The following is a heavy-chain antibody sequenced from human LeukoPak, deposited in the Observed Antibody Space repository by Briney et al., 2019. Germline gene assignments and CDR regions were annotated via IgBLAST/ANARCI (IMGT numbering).Heavy chain of an antibody. CDR3: AKGPPLGRDFWSGYYRGGELVDY. Sequence: PGGSLRLSCAASGFTFSDHYMDWVRQAPGKGLEWVGRTRKKTNSYTTEYAASVKGRFTISRDDSKNSLYLQMNSLKAEDTAVYYCAKGPPLGRDFWSGYYRGGELVDYWGQGTLVTVSS. CDR1: GFTFSDHY. V-gene: IGHV3-72*01. J-gene: IGHJ4*02. CDR2: TRKKTNSYTT. D-gene: IGHD3-3*01.